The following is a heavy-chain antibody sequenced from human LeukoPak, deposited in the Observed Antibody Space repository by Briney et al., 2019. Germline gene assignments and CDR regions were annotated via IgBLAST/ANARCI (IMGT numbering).Heavy chain of an antibody. CDR2: INHSGST. CDR1: GGSFSGYY. J-gene: IGHJ4*02. CDR3: ARSLTTVYYFDY. V-gene: IGHV4-34*01. D-gene: IGHD3-9*01. Sequence: SETLSLTCAVYGGSFSGYYWSWIRQPPGKGLEWIGEINHSGSTNYNPSLKSRVTISVDTSKNRFSLKLSSVTAADTAVYYCARSLTTVYYFDYWGQGTLVTVSS.